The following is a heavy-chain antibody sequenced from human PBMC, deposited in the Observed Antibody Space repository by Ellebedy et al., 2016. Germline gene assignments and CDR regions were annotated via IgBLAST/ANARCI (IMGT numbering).Heavy chain of an antibody. D-gene: IGHD2-2*01. CDR2: ITGSGTST. J-gene: IGHJ4*02. CDR1: GFTLSKYA. V-gene: IGHV3-23*01. Sequence: GESLKISCAASGFTLSKYAMSWARQVPGKGLEWVSAITGSGTSTYYTASVKGRFTISRDNSQNTVYLQMNNLRAEDTAVYYCAGPAAIGTKAFDYWGQGTLVTVSS. CDR3: AGPAAIGTKAFDY.